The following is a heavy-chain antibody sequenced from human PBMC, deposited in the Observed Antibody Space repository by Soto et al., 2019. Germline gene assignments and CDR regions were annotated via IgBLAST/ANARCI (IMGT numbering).Heavy chain of an antibody. CDR3: ARSSVVVAAMFDY. CDR2: ISGSGGST. CDR1: GFTFSSYA. D-gene: IGHD2-15*01. Sequence: GGSLRLSCAASGFTFSSYAMSWVRQAPGKGLEWVSAISGSGGSTYYAGSVKGRFTISRDNSKNTLYLQMNSLRAEDTAVYYCARSSVVVAAMFDYWGQGTLVTVSS. J-gene: IGHJ4*02. V-gene: IGHV3-23*01.